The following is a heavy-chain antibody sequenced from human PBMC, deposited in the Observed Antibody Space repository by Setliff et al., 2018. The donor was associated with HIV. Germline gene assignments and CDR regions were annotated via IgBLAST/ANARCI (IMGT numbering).Heavy chain of an antibody. D-gene: IGHD3-3*01. Sequence: LSLTCAASGFTFSSYAMSWVRQAPGKGLEWVSAISGSGGSTYHADSVKGRFTISRDNSKNTLYLQMNSLRAEDMALYYCTKGSGTIFGVAGDDAFDIWGHGTMVTVSS. J-gene: IGHJ3*02. V-gene: IGHV3-23*01. CDR2: ISGSGGST. CDR1: GFTFSSYA. CDR3: TKGSGTIFGVAGDDAFDI.